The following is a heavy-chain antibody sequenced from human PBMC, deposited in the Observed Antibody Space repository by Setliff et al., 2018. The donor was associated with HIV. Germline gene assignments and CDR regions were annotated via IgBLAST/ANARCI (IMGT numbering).Heavy chain of an antibody. CDR1: GFTFSSYE. J-gene: IGHJ6*02. CDR3: ASTGLLLPRFGASYYYYGMDV. CDR2: ISSSCSTI. D-gene: IGHD3-10*01. V-gene: IGHV3-48*03. Sequence: GGSLRLSCAASGFTFSSYEMNWVRQAPGKGLEWVSYISSSCSTIYYADSVKGRFTISRDNAKNSLYLQMNSLRAEDTAVYFCASTGLLLPRFGASYYYYGMDVWGQGTTVTVSS.